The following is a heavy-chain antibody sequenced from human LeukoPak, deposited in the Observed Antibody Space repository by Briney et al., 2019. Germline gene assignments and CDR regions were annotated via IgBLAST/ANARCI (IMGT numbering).Heavy chain of an antibody. V-gene: IGHV3-48*01. CDR3: ARENIRWPLAFDI. D-gene: IGHD5-24*01. CDR2: ISKNGNTI. CDR1: GFTFRDYS. J-gene: IGHJ3*02. Sequence: GGSLRLSCAASGFTFRDYSMNWVRQAPGKGLEWVSYISKNGNTIYYADSVKGRFTISRDNSKNTLYLQINSLRAEDTAVYYCARENIRWPLAFDIWGQGTMVTVSS.